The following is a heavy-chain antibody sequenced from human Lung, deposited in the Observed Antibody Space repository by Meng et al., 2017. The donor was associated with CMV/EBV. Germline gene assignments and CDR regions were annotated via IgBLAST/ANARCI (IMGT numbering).Heavy chain of an antibody. D-gene: IGHD1-1*01. CDR3: VRDGGLNWNPTLDP. Sequence: GGSLRLSCAASGFSFSNHWMHWVRQAPGKGLVWVSRIYSDGVIVHYADFVKGRFTISRDNAKNTLYLQMSSLRVEDTAVYYCVRDGGLNWNPTLDPWGQGXLVTVSS. CDR2: IYSDGVIV. CDR1: GFSFSNHW. V-gene: IGHV3-74*01. J-gene: IGHJ5*02.